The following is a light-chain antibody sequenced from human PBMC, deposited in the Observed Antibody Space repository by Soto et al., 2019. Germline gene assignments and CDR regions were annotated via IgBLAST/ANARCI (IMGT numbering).Light chain of an antibody. J-gene: IGLJ2*01. CDR1: XXAVTSGHY. V-gene: IGLV7-46*01. CDR2: DTS. CDR3: LLSYSGARV. Sequence: QAVVTQEPSLTVSPGGTVTXXXXXXXXAVTSGHYPYWFQQKPGQAPRTLIYDTSNKHSWTPARFSGSLLGGKAALTLSGAQPEDEAEYYCLLSYSGARVFGGGTKLTVL.